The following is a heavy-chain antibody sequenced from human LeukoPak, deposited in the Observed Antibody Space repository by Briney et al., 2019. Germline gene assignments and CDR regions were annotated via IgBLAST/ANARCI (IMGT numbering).Heavy chain of an antibody. CDR2: ISGSGGST. Sequence: GRSLRLSCAASGFTFSSYAMSWVRQAPGKGLEWASAISGSGGSTYYADSVKGRFTISRDNSKNTLYLQMNSLRAEDTAVYYCAKGGRGNWFDPWGQGTLVTVSS. J-gene: IGHJ5*02. D-gene: IGHD3-10*01. CDR3: AKGGRGNWFDP. CDR1: GFTFSSYA. V-gene: IGHV3-23*01.